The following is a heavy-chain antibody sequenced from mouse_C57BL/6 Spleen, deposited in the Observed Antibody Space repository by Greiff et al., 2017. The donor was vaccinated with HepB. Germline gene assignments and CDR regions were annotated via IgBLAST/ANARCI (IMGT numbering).Heavy chain of an antibody. V-gene: IGHV1-64*01. CDR2: IHPNSGST. CDR1: GYTFTSYW. D-gene: IGHD1-1*01. CDR3: ARSYYYGSSGSYYYAMDY. Sequence: QVQLQQSGAELVKPGASVKLSCKASGYTFTSYWMHWVKQRPGQGLEWIGMIHPNSGSTNYNEKFKSKATLTVDKSSSTAYMQLSSLTSEDSAVYYCARSYYYGSSGSYYYAMDYWGQGTSVTVSS. J-gene: IGHJ4*01.